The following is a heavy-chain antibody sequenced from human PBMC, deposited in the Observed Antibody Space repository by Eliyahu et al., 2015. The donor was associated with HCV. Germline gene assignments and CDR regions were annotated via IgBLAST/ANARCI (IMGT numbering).Heavy chain of an antibody. Sequence: QVQLQESGPGLVKPSETLSLTCTVSGGSISSDSWSWIRXPAGKGLEWIGRIYTSGRTNYNPSLKSRVTMSVDTSKNQVSLSLTSVTAADTAVYYCARDRGYGKRGYFDYWGRGTLVTVSX. CDR1: GGSISSDS. CDR3: ARDRGYGKRGYFDY. V-gene: IGHV4-4*07. D-gene: IGHD5-18*01. CDR2: IYTSGRT. J-gene: IGHJ4*02.